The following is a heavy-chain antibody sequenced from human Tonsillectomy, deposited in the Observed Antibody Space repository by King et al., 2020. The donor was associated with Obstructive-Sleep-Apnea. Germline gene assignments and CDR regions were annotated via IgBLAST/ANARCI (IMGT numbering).Heavy chain of an antibody. J-gene: IGHJ4*02. D-gene: IGHD6-19*01. V-gene: IGHV3-9*01. CDR2: ISWIMGSI. Sequence: VQLVESGGGLVQPGRSLRLSCVASGFTFDDYAMHWVRQAPGKGLEWVSVISWIMGSIGYVDSVKGGFTISRENVKKSLYLQMNSLIVEDTALYYGSKDKDSSGWYADYWGQGTLVTVSS. CDR1: GFTFDDYA. CDR3: SKDKDSSGWYADY.